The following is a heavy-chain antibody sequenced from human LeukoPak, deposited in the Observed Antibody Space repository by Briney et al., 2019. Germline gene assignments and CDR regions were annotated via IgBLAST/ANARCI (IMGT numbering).Heavy chain of an antibody. CDR1: GGSISSYY. CDR2: IYYSGST. V-gene: IGHV4-59*01. J-gene: IGHJ4*02. CDR3: ARENRGAFGY. Sequence: SETLSLTCTVSGGSISSYYWSWIRQPPGKGLEWIGYIYYSGSTNYNPSLKSRVTISVDTSKNQFSLKLSSVTAADTAVYYCARENRGAFGYWDQGTLVTVSS. D-gene: IGHD1-14*01.